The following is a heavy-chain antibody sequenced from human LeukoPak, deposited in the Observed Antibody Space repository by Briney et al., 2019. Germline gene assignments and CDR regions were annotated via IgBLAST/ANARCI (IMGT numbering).Heavy chain of an antibody. D-gene: IGHD3-10*01. CDR2: INSDGSST. J-gene: IGHJ4*02. CDR1: GFTFSSYW. V-gene: IGHV3-74*01. Sequence: GRSLRLSCAASGFTFSSYWMHWVRQAPRKGLVWVSRINSDGSSTSYADSVKGRFTISRDNAKNTLYLQMNSLRAEDTAVYYCAREPYAHYYGSGSYYDYWGQGTLVTVSS. CDR3: AREPYAHYYGSGSYYDY.